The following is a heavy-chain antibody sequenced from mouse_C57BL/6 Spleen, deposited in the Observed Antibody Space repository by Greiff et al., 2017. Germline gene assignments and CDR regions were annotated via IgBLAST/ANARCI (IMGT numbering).Heavy chain of an antibody. V-gene: IGHV1-7*01. J-gene: IGHJ4*01. Sequence: VQLVESGADLAKPGASVKLSCTASGYTFTSYWMPWVNQRPGQGLAWIGYINPSSGYTKYNQKFKDKATLTADKSSSTAYMQLSSLTYEDSAVYYCARGATMVTTDAMDYWGQGTSVTVSS. CDR1: GYTFTSYW. CDR2: INPSSGYT. D-gene: IGHD2-2*01. CDR3: ARGATMVTTDAMDY.